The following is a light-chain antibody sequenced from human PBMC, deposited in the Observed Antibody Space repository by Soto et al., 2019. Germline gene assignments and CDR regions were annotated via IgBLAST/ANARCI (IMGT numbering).Light chain of an antibody. CDR3: MQATQFPHT. CDR2: KIS. CDR1: QILVHSDGDTY. V-gene: IGKV2-24*01. J-gene: IGKJ2*01. Sequence: DIVMTQTPLSSPVTLGQPASISCRSSQILVHSDGDTYLSWLQQRPGQPPRLLMYKISDRFSGLPDRFSGSGAGTDFTLKINRVEAEDVGVYYCMQATQFPHTFGQGTKLEIK.